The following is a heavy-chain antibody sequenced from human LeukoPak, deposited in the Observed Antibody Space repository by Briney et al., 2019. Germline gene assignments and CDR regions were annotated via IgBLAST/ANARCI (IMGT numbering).Heavy chain of an antibody. V-gene: IGHV3-23*01. CDR2: ISGSGGST. Sequence: GGSLRLSCAASGVTFSSYGMSWVRHAPGKGLEWVSAISGSGGSTYYADSVKGRFTISRDNAKNSLYLQMNSLRAEDTAVYYCARADWDTAMIDYWGQGTLVTVSS. CDR1: GVTFSSYG. J-gene: IGHJ4*02. D-gene: IGHD5-18*01. CDR3: ARADWDTAMIDY.